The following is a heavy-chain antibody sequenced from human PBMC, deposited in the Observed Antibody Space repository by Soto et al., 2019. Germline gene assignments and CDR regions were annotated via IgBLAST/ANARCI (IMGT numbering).Heavy chain of an antibody. CDR1: GFTFSSYG. J-gene: IGHJ4*02. V-gene: IGHV3-48*02. CDR2: ISSSSSTI. CDR3: VREISVAGGHFDY. Sequence: PGGSLRLSCTASGFTFSSYGMNWVRHAPGKGLEWVSSISSSSSTIYYADSVRGRFTISRDNAKNSLYLQMNSLRDEDTAVYYCVREISVAGGHFDYWGQGTLVTVSS. D-gene: IGHD6-19*01.